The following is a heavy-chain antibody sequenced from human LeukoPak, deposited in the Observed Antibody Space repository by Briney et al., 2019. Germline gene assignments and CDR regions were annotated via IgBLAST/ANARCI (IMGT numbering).Heavy chain of an antibody. CDR1: GGSISSYY. V-gene: IGHV4-4*07. CDR2: IYTSGST. Sequence: SETLSLTCTVSGGSISSYYWSWIRQPAGKGLEWIGRIYTSGSTNYNPSLKSRVTRSVETSKNQCSLKLSSVTAADTAVYYCARDLKELGYCSSTSCLSNWFDPWGQGTLVTVSS. CDR3: ARDLKELGYCSSTSCLSNWFDP. J-gene: IGHJ5*02. D-gene: IGHD2-2*01.